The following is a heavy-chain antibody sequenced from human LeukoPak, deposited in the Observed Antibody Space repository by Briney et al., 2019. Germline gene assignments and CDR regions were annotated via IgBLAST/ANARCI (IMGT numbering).Heavy chain of an antibody. D-gene: IGHD5-18*01. V-gene: IGHV4-4*07. CDR2: IYTSGST. CDR3: AKDLSPYTATDAFDI. Sequence: SETLSLTCTVSGGSISSYYWSWIRQPAGKGLEWIGRIYTSGSTNYNPSLKSRVTMSVDTSKNQFSLKLSSVTAADTAVYYCAKDLSPYTATDAFDIWGQGTMVTVSS. J-gene: IGHJ3*02. CDR1: GGSISSYY.